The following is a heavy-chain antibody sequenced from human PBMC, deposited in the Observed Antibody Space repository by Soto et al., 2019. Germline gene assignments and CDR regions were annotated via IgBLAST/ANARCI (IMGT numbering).Heavy chain of an antibody. CDR2: INSDGSST. D-gene: IGHD6-13*01. CDR1: GFTFSSYW. V-gene: IGHV3-74*01. Sequence: PGGSLRLSCAASGFTFSSYWMHWVRQAPGKGLVWVSRINSDGSSTSYADSVKGRFTISRDNAKNTLYLQMNSLRAEDTAVYYCARASIAAAGTLDYWGQGTLVTVSS. CDR3: ARASIAAAGTLDY. J-gene: IGHJ4*02.